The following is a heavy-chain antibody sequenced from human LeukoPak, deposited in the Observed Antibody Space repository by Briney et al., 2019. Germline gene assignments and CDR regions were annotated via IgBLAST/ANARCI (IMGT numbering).Heavy chain of an antibody. D-gene: IGHD3-10*01. Sequence: GGSLRLSCAASGFTFSSYWMSWVRQAPGKGREGVANIKQDGSEKYYVDSVKGRFTISRDNAKNSLYLQMNSLRAEDTAVYYCARDHRLLWFGELLYYFDYWGQGTLVTVSS. CDR1: GFTFSSYW. V-gene: IGHV3-7*01. CDR3: ARDHRLLWFGELLYYFDY. CDR2: IKQDGSEK. J-gene: IGHJ4*02.